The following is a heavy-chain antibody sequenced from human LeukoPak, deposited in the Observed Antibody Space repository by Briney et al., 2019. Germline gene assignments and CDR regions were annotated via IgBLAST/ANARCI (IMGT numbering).Heavy chain of an antibody. CDR2: ISAYNGNT. CDR3: ARGPPPVVVVAATRIWFDP. V-gene: IGHV1-18*01. J-gene: IGHJ5*02. CDR1: GYTFTSYG. Sequence: ASVKVSCKASGYTFTSYGISWLRQAPGQGLEWMGWISAYNGNTNYAQKLQGRVTMTTDTSTSTAYMALRSLRSDDTAVYYCARGPPPVVVVAATRIWFDPWGQGTLVTVSS. D-gene: IGHD2-15*01.